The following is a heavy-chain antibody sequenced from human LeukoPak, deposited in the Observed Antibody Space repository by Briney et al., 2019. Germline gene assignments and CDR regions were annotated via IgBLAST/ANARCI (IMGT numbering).Heavy chain of an antibody. J-gene: IGHJ4*02. V-gene: IGHV3-48*04. CDR2: ISSSGSTI. Sequence: LTGGSLRLSCAASGFTFSSYGMHWVRQAPGKGLEWVSYISSSGSTIYYADSVKGRFTISRDNAKNSLYLQMNSLRAEDTAVYYCARMCNRGYYRYWGQGTLVTVSS. D-gene: IGHD3-22*01. CDR3: ARMCNRGYYRY. CDR1: GFTFSSYG.